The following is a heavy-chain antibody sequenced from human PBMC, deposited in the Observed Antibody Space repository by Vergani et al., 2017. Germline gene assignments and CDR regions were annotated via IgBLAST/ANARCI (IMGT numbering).Heavy chain of an antibody. CDR3: ARSTSFTTGPLHY. CDR2: IYPGGSDN. Sequence: EVQLVQSGAEVKKAGESLKISCKGSGYSFTNYWIGWVRQMPGKGLEWMGIIYPGGSDNTYSPSFQRQVTISADKSISTAYLQWRSLKASDTAIYYCARSTSFTTGPLHYWGQGTLVTVSS. CDR1: GYSFTNYW. V-gene: IGHV5-51*01. D-gene: IGHD2-8*01. J-gene: IGHJ4*02.